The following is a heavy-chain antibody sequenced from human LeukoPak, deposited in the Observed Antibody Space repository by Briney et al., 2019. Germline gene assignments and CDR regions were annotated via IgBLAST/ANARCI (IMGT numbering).Heavy chain of an antibody. CDR2: ISYDGSNK. D-gene: IGHD6-13*01. V-gene: IGHV3-30-3*01. Sequence: PGGSLRLSCAASGFTFSSYAMHWVRQAPGKGLEWVAVISYDGSNKYYADSVKGRFTISRDNSKNTLYLQMNSLRAEDTAVYYCAKDGQGSSWPYYFDYWGQGTLVTVSS. CDR3: AKDGQGSSWPYYFDY. J-gene: IGHJ4*02. CDR1: GFTFSSYA.